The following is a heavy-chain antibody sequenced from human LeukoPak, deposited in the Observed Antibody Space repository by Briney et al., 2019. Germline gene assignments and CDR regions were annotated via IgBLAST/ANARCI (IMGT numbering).Heavy chain of an antibody. CDR2: IKSKTDGGTT. V-gene: IGHV3-15*01. Sequence: GGSLRLSCAASGFTFSNAWMSWVRQAPGKGLEWVGRIKSKTDGGTTDYAAPVKGRFTISRDDSKNTLYLQMNSLKTEDTDVYYCTTGRYYGSGSYFPIYWGQGTLVTVSS. CDR1: GFTFSNAW. CDR3: TTGRYYGSGSYFPIY. D-gene: IGHD3-10*01. J-gene: IGHJ4*02.